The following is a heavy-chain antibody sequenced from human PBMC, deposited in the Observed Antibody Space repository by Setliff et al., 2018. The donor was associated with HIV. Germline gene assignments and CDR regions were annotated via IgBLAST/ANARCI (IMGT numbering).Heavy chain of an antibody. CDR3: VRHVWSDDFLVPGWFDA. CDR1: GDSISSGGYY. J-gene: IGHJ5*02. Sequence: PSETLSLTCTVSGDSISSGGYYWSWIRQPAGQGLEWIGRIYTSGNTNYNPSTNYNPSLKSRITISLETSRNQFSLRVTSVTATDTAVYKCVRHVWSDDFLVPGWFDAWSQGTLVTVSS. V-gene: IGHV4-61*02. CDR2: IYTSGNTNYNPST. D-gene: IGHD3-3*01.